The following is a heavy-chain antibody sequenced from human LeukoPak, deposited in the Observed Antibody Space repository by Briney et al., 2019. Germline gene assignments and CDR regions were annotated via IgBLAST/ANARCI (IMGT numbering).Heavy chain of an antibody. CDR3: TRDALFGSGRTHLDF. D-gene: IGHD3-10*01. Sequence: PGGSLRLSCAASEFTFNRYWMSWVRQAPGKGLEWVANIKHDGSEAHYVDPVKGRFTISRDNAKNSLSLQMNSLNVDDTGVYFCTRDALFGSGRTHLDFWSQGTLVSVSS. CDR1: EFTFNRYW. V-gene: IGHV3-7*04. J-gene: IGHJ4*02. CDR2: IKHDGSEA.